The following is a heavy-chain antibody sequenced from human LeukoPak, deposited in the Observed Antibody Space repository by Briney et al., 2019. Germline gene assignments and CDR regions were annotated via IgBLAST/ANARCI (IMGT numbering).Heavy chain of an antibody. D-gene: IGHD2-2*01. J-gene: IGHJ3*02. CDR3: ARVPNDIVVVPARGGAFDI. CDR1: GGSISSGGYY. V-gene: IGHV4-31*03. CDR2: IYYSGCT. Sequence: SETLSLTCTVSGGSISSGGYYWSWIRQHPGKGLEWIGYIYYSGCTYYNPSLKSRVTISVDTSKNQFSLKLSSVTAADTAVYYCARVPNDIVVVPARGGAFDIWGQGTMVTVSS.